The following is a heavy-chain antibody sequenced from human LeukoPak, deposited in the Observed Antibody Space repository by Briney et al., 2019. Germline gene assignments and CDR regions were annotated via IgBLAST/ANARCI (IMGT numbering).Heavy chain of an antibody. CDR1: GFIFSGYA. J-gene: IGHJ4*02. Sequence: GGSLRLSCSASGFIFSGYAMHWVRQAPGKGLESVSAISSNGGSTLYADSVKDRFTISRDNSKNTLYLQMNSLRAEDTAVYYCARVNGVATILKGFDYWGQGTLVTVSS. CDR3: ARVNGVATILKGFDY. CDR2: ISSNGGST. D-gene: IGHD5-12*01. V-gene: IGHV3-64*04.